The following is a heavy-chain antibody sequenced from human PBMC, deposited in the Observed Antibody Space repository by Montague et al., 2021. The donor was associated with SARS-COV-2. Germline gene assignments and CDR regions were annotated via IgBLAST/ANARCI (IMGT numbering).Heavy chain of an antibody. CDR1: GGSISSGGYY. CDR3: ARAPRNIFGVVLTFDY. J-gene: IGHJ4*02. Sequence: TLSLTCTVSGGSISSGGYYWSWIRRHPGKGLEWIGYIYYSGSTYYNPSLKSRVTISVDTSKNQFSLKLSSVTAADTAVYYCARAPRNIFGVVLTFDYWGQGTLVTVSS. CDR2: IYYSGST. V-gene: IGHV4-31*03. D-gene: IGHD3-3*01.